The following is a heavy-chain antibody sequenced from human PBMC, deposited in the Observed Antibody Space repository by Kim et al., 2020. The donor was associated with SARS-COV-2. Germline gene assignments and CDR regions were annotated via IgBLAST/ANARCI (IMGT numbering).Heavy chain of an antibody. CDR2: IDPSDSYT. Sequence: GESLKISCKGSGYSFTSYWISWVRQMPGKGLEWMGRIDPSDSYTNYSPSFQGHVTISADKSISTAYLQWSSLKAPDTAMYYCAGTGVPFSVHSLDIAAAGPTIPNAFDIWGQGTMVTVSS. CDR1: GYSFTSYW. CDR3: AGTGVPFSVHSLDIAAAGPTIPNAFDI. D-gene: IGHD6-13*01. J-gene: IGHJ3*02. V-gene: IGHV5-10-1*01.